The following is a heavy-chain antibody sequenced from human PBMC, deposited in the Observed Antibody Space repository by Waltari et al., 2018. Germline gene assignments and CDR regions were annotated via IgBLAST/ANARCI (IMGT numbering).Heavy chain of an antibody. D-gene: IGHD4-17*01. CDR1: GFTFSNSW. Sequence: EVQLVESGGGLVQPGGSLRLSCAASGFTFSNSWMHWVPHAPGKGLVWVSRINSDGSSTNYADSVKGRFTISRDNAKNTLFLQMNSLRAEDTAVYYCASLIYGGNSFYWYFDLWGRGTLVTVSS. J-gene: IGHJ2*01. V-gene: IGHV3-74*01. CDR3: ASLIYGGNSFYWYFDL. CDR2: INSDGSST.